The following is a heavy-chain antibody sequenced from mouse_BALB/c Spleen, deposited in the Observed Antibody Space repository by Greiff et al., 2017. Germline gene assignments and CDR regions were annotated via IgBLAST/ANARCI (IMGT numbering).Heavy chain of an antibody. CDR3: ASDRYGDDWMAY. CDR1: GFNIKDTY. J-gene: IGHJ3*01. CDR2: IDPANGNT. D-gene: IGHD2-14*01. Sequence: VQLQQSGAELVKPGASVKLSCTASGFNIKDTYMHWVKQRPEQGLEWIGRIDPANGNTKYDPKFQGKATITADTSSNTAYLQLSILTSEDTAVYYCASDRYGDDWMAYWGQGTLVTVSA. V-gene: IGHV14-3*02.